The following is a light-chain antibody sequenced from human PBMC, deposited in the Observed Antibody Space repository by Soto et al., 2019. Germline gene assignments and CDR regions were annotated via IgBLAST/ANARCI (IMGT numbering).Light chain of an antibody. CDR3: QQSDSSPFT. Sequence: DIQMTQSPSYVSASEGDRVTITCRASQDIITWLAWFQQTPGKAPRLLIYSASTLERGVPLRFSGSRSGAEFTLTSSRLQPEDVATYFCQQSDSSPFTVGPGTKVDV. J-gene: IGKJ3*01. CDR1: QDIITW. CDR2: SAS. V-gene: IGKV1-12*01.